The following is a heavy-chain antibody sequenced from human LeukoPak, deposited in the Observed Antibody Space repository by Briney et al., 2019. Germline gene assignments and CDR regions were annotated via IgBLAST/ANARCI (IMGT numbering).Heavy chain of an antibody. D-gene: IGHD6-13*01. J-gene: IGHJ4*02. Sequence: SETLSLTCTVSGGSISSYYWSWIRQPPGKGLEWIGRIYTSGSTNYNPSLKSRVTMSVDTSKNQFSLKLSSVTAADTAVYYCARVRSSWSSFDYWGQGTLVTVSS. CDR3: ARVRSSWSSFDY. V-gene: IGHV4-4*07. CDR2: IYTSGST. CDR1: GGSISSYY.